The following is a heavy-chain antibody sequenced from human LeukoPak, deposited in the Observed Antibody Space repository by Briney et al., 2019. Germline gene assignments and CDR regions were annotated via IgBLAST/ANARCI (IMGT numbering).Heavy chain of an antibody. CDR1: RGSISSRSDY. V-gene: IGHV4-61*05. CDR3: ARQYGSSGSPLDY. Sequence: AETLALTCTVSRGSISSRSDYWAWIRQPPGKELEWIGYSFYSGSTNYNPSLKSRVTISVDTSKKQFSLKLSSVTAADTAVYYCARQYGSSGSPLDYWGQGTLVIVSS. J-gene: IGHJ4*02. CDR2: SFYSGST. D-gene: IGHD3-22*01.